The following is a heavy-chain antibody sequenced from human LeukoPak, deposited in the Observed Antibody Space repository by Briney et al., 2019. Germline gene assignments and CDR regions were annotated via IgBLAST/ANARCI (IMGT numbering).Heavy chain of an antibody. CDR1: GYSINSGYY. D-gene: IGHD5-12*01. CDR2: IYHSGST. CDR3: ARRGKTYGYADY. Sequence: SETLSLTCTVSGYSINSGYYWAWIRQPPGKGLEWIGSIYHSGSTYYNPSLNSRLTISVDTSKSQFSLKLSSVTAADTAVYYCARRGKTYGYADYWGQGTLVTVSS. J-gene: IGHJ4*02. V-gene: IGHV4-38-2*02.